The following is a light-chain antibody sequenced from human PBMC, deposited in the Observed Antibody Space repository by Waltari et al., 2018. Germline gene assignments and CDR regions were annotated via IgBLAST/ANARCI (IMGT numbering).Light chain of an antibody. CDR3: SSYTNSNNLVV. CDR1: SSDVGRYNY. Sequence: QSALTQPPSASGSPGQSVTISCTGTSSDVGRYNYFSWYQQHPGKAPKLMIYEVNKRPSGVPDRFSGSKSGNTASLTVSGLQAEDEADYYCSSYTNSNNLVVFGGGTKLTVL. J-gene: IGLJ2*01. CDR2: EVN. V-gene: IGLV2-8*01.